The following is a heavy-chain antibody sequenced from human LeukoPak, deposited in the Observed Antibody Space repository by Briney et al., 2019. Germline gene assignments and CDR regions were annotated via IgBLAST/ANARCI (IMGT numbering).Heavy chain of an antibody. CDR2: IYYSGST. CDR3: ARAGGSSWSPFDY. J-gene: IGHJ4*02. D-gene: IGHD1-26*01. CDR1: GGSISNYY. Sequence: SETLSLTCTVSGGSISNYYWTWIRQPPGKGLEWIGNIYYSGSTNYNPSLESRVTISVDASKNQFFLKLTSVTAADTAVYYCARAGGSSWSPFDYWGQGTLVTVSS. V-gene: IGHV4-59*01.